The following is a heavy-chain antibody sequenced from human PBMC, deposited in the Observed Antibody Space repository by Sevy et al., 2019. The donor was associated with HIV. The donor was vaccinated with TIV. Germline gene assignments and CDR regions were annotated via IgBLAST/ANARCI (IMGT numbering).Heavy chain of an antibody. D-gene: IGHD2-2*02. V-gene: IGHV3-21*01. CDR1: GFTFSGYN. CDR2: ISTSSTYI. J-gene: IGHJ6*02. CDR3: AGESCIGSSCHTGYHGMDV. Sequence: GGSLRLSCAASGFTFSGYNMHWVRQAPGKGLEWVSSISTSSTYIYQADSVKGRFTISRDNAQNSVFLQMNSLRAEDTALLYCAGESCIGSSCHTGYHGMDVWGQGTTVTVSS.